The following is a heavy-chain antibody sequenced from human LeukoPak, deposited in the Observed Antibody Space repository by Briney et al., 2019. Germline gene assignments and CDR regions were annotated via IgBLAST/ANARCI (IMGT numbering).Heavy chain of an antibody. CDR1: GYTFASYA. J-gene: IGHJ5*02. CDR2: INAGNGNT. CDR3: ARGQKGNWFDP. V-gene: IGHV1-3*01. Sequence: GASVKVSCKASGYTFASYAMHWVRQAPGQRLEWMGWINAGNGNTKYSQKFQGRVTITRDTSASTAYMELSSLRSEDTAVYYCARGQKGNWFDPWGQGTLVTVSS.